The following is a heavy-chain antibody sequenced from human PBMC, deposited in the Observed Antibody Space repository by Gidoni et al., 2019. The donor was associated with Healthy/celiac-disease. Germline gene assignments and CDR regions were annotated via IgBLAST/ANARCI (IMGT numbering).Heavy chain of an antibody. V-gene: IGHV3-30-3*01. D-gene: IGHD1-26*01. CDR3: ARDQVGATRGPLTFDY. J-gene: IGHJ4*02. CDR1: GFPFRSYA. Sequence: QVQLVESGGGVVQPGRSLRLSCAASGFPFRSYAMHWVRQAPGKGLGWVAVISYDGSNKYYADSVKGRFTISRDNSKNTLYLQMNSLRAEDTAVYYCARDQVGATRGPLTFDYWGQGTLVTVSS. CDR2: ISYDGSNK.